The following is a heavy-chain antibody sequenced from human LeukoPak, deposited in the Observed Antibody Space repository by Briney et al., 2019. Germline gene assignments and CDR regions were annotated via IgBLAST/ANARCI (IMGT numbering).Heavy chain of an antibody. J-gene: IGHJ4*02. CDR3: ARGRSYALRYFDWLHYFDY. V-gene: IGHV3-66*01. Sequence: PGGSLRLSCAASGFTVSSNYMSWVRQAPGKGLEWVSVIYSGGSTYYADSVKGRFTISRDNSKNTLYLQMNSLRAEDTAVYYCARGRSYALRYFDWLHYFDYWGQGTLVTVSS. D-gene: IGHD3-9*01. CDR1: GFTVSSNY. CDR2: IYSGGST.